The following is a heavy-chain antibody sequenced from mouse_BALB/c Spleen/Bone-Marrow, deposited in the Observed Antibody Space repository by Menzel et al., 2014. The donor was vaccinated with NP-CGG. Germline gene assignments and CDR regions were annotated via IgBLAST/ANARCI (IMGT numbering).Heavy chain of an antibody. Sequence: VKVVESGPELVRPGVSVKLSCKGSGYTFTAYAMHWVKQSHAESLEWIGLISTYSGNTHYNQDFKGKATMTVDKSSSTAYMELARLTSEDSAIYYCARNFYGSSYFDYWGQGTTLTVSS. CDR2: ISTYSGNT. CDR1: GYTFTAYA. J-gene: IGHJ2*01. D-gene: IGHD1-1*01. V-gene: IGHV1-67*01. CDR3: ARNFYGSSYFDY.